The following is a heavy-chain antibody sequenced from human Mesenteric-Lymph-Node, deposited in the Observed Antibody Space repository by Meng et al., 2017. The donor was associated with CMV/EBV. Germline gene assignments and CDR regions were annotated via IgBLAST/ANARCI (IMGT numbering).Heavy chain of an antibody. V-gene: IGHV4-34*01. CDR2: INHSGST. J-gene: IGHJ4*02. Sequence: LTSAVYRASFSAYYWSWIRPPPGKGLEWLGEINHSGSTNYTPSLKSRVTMSVDTSKNQFSLNLNSVTAADTAVYFCARDGTYSGLNWGQGTLVTVSS. D-gene: IGHD5-12*01. CDR3: ARDGTYSGLN. CDR1: RASFSAYY.